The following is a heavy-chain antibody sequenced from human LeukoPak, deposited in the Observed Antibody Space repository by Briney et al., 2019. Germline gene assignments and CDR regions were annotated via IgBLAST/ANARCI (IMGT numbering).Heavy chain of an antibody. CDR3: ARQDIVVVPAAKTPGAFDI. CDR2: IYYSGST. V-gene: IGHV4-59*08. J-gene: IGHJ3*02. D-gene: IGHD2-2*01. CDR1: GGSISSYY. Sequence: SETLSLTCTVSGGSISSYYWSWIRQPPGKGLEWIGYIYYSGSTNYNPSLKSRVTISVDTSKNQFSLKLSSVTAADTAVYYCARQDIVVVPAAKTPGAFDIWGQGTMVTVSS.